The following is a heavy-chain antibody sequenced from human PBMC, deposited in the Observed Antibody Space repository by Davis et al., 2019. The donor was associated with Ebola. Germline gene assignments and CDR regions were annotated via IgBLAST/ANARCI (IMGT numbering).Heavy chain of an antibody. CDR3: ARVGACSGGSCYYGLDY. D-gene: IGHD2-15*01. Sequence: GGSLRLSCAASGFTFSSYAIHWVRQAPGKGLEYVSAISSNGGSTYYANSVKGRFTISRDNSKNTLYLQMGSLRAEDMAVYYCARVGACSGGSCYYGLDYWGQGTLVTVSS. V-gene: IGHV3-64*01. CDR2: ISSNGGST. CDR1: GFTFSSYA. J-gene: IGHJ4*02.